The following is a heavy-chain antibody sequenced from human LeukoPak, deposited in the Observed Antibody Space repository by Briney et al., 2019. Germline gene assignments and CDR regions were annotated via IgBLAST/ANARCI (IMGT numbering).Heavy chain of an antibody. Sequence: AGGSLRLSCAASEFTFITYNMHWVRQAPGKGLEWVANIKQDGSEKYYVDSVKGRFTISRDNAKNSLYLQMNSLRAEDTAVYYCARVMSPHRVVDYWGQGTLVTVSS. J-gene: IGHJ4*02. CDR1: EFTFITYN. CDR3: ARVMSPHRVVDY. D-gene: IGHD3-16*01. CDR2: IKQDGSEK. V-gene: IGHV3-7*01.